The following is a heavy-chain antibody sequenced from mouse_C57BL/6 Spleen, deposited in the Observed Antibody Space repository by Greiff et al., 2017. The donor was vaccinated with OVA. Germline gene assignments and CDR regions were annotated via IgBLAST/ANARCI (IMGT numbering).Heavy chain of an antibody. CDR2: ISSGGSYT. J-gene: IGHJ2*01. Sequence: EVQVVESGGDLVKPGGSLKLSCAASGFTFSSYGMSWVRQTPDKRLEWVATISSGGSYTYYPDSVKGRFTISRDNAKNTLYLQMSSLKSEDTAMYYCARIYYGNGYFDYWGQGTTLTVSS. D-gene: IGHD2-1*01. CDR1: GFTFSSYG. V-gene: IGHV5-6*01. CDR3: ARIYYGNGYFDY.